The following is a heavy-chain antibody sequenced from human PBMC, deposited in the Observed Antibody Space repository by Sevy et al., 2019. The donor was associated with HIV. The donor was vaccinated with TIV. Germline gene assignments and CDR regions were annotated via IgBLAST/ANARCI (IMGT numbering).Heavy chain of an antibody. CDR3: ANDLRGRTTVTRELEY. CDR2: ISATGTST. J-gene: IGHJ4*02. CDR1: GFTISSSA. Sequence: GGSLRLSCAASGFTISSSAMSWVRQAPGKGLEWVSLISATGTSTCYADSVKGRFAISKDKSKNTLFLQMNSLRAEDTAVYYCANDLRGRTTVTRELEYWGQGTLVTVSS. D-gene: IGHD4-17*01. V-gene: IGHV3-23*01.